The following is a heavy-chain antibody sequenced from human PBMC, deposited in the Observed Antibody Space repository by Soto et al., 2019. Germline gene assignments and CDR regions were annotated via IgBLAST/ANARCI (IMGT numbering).Heavy chain of an antibody. CDR3: ARGYCSSTSCSPPNWFDP. V-gene: IGHV4-59*01. D-gene: IGHD2-2*01. Sequence: PSETLSLSCTVSGGSISSYYWSWIRQPPGKGLEWIGYIYYSGSTNYNPSLKSRVTISVDTSKNQFSLKLSSVTAADTAVYHCARGYCSSTSCSPPNWFDPWGQGTLVTVSS. J-gene: IGHJ5*02. CDR2: IYYSGST. CDR1: GGSISSYY.